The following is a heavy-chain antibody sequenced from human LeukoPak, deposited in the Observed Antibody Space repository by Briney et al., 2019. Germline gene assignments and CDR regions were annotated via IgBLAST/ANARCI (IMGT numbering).Heavy chain of an antibody. V-gene: IGHV3-23*01. D-gene: IGHD2/OR15-2a*01. CDR2: VSGSAGNT. CDR1: GFTFSIYG. J-gene: IGHJ4*02. Sequence: GGSLRLSCAAPGFTFSIYGMNWVRQAPGKGLEWVSAVSGSAGNTYYADSVKGRFTISRDNSKNTLYLQMNSLRAEDTAVYYCARSTRSILYDPGYWGQGTLVTVSS. CDR3: ARSTRSILYDPGY.